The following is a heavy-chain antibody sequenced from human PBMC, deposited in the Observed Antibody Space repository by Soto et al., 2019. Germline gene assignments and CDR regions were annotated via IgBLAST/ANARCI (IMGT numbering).Heavy chain of an antibody. D-gene: IGHD3-22*01. CDR2: INAGNGNT. CDR1: GYAFTGFN. J-gene: IGHJ4*02. Sequence: XXVKVSGKASGYAFTGFNIDWVRHAPGQRLEWMGWINAGNGNTKYSQKFQGRVTFTRDTSANTAYMELSSTISEDTAVYYCARPKDYDDCLDLWGQGTLVTVSS. V-gene: IGHV1-3*01. CDR3: ARPKDYDDCLDL.